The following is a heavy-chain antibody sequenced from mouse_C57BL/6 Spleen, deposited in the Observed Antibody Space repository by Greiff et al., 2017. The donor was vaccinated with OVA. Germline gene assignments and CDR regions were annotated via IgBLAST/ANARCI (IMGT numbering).Heavy chain of an antibody. CDR1: GYTFTSYW. CDR2: IHPNSGST. CDR3: ARGEVYYDYDGRGYAMDY. D-gene: IGHD2-4*01. Sequence: VQLQQPGAELVKPGASVKLSCKASGYTFTSYWMHWVKQRPGQGLEWIGMIHPNSGSTNYNEKFKSKATLTVDKSSSTAYMQLSSLTSEDSAVYYCARGEVYYDYDGRGYAMDYWGQGTSVTVSS. J-gene: IGHJ4*01. V-gene: IGHV1-64*01.